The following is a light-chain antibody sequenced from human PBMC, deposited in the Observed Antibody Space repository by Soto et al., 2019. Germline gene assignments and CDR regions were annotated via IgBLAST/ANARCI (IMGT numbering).Light chain of an antibody. Sequence: QSALAQPAAVSGSPGQTIIISCTGTSSDVGGYSYVSWYQQHPGKAPKLIIYEVTNRPSGISDRFSGSKSGDTASLTISGLQAEDEADYYCISYIPSTTTHWVFGGGTKLTVL. CDR1: SSDVGGYSY. J-gene: IGLJ3*02. CDR3: ISYIPSTTTHWV. V-gene: IGLV2-14*01. CDR2: EVT.